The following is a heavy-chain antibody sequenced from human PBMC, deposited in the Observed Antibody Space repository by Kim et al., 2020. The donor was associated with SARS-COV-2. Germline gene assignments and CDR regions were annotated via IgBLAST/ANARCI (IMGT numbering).Heavy chain of an antibody. J-gene: IGHJ6*02. Sequence: GGSLRLSCSASGFTFSSYAMHWVRQAPGKGLEYVSAISSNGGSTYYADSVKGRFTISRDNSKNTLYLQMSSLRAEDTAVYYCVKVMVRGVIAEDVWGQGTTVTVSS. CDR2: ISSNGGST. D-gene: IGHD3-10*01. V-gene: IGHV3-64D*06. CDR3: VKVMVRGVIAEDV. CDR1: GFTFSSYA.